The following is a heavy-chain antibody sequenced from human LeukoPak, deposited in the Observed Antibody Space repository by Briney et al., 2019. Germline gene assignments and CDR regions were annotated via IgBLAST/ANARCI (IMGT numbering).Heavy chain of an antibody. Sequence: GRSLRLSCAASGFTFSSYGMNWVRQAPGKGLEWVSSITGNSNYIYYADSVKGRFTISRDNAKNSLYLQMSSLRAEDTAVYYCARVKFTDFDYWGQGTLVTVSS. CDR2: ITGNSNYI. V-gene: IGHV3-21*01. CDR3: ARVKFTDFDY. J-gene: IGHJ4*02. CDR1: GFTFSSYG.